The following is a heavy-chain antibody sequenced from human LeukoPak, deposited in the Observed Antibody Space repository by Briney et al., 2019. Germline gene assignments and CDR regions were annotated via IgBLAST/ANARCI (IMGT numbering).Heavy chain of an antibody. V-gene: IGHV3-48*02. CDR2: ISISSGCT. CDR3: ARGGYSSGWSRSAFDV. J-gene: IGHJ3*01. Sequence: GRTLRLPCASSVFTFTIYTMNWVRQASGKGREGGFYISISSGCTYYAESVKGRFTISRDNAKNSLYLQMNRLRDEDTAMYYCARGGYSSGWSRSAFDVWGQGTMVTVSS. D-gene: IGHD6-19*01. CDR1: VFTFTIYT.